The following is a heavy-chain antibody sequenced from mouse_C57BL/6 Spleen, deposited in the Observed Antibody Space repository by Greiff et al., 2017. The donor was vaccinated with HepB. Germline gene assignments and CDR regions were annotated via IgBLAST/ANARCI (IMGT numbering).Heavy chain of an antibody. Sequence: VQLQQSGAELARPGASVKLSCKASGYTFTSYGISWVKQRTGQGLEWIGEIYPRSGNTYYNEKFKGKATLTADKSSSTAYMELRSLTSEDTAVYFCAKITTVVVSGEYWGQGTTLTGSS. J-gene: IGHJ2*01. CDR3: AKITTVVVSGEY. V-gene: IGHV1-81*01. CDR1: GYTFTSYG. CDR2: IYPRSGNT. D-gene: IGHD1-1*01.